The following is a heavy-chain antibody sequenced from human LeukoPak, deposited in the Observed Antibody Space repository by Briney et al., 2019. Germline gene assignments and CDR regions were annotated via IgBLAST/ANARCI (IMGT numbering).Heavy chain of an antibody. V-gene: IGHV3-11*04. D-gene: IGHD1-7*01. CDR2: ISSSGSTI. CDR3: ARDLGGWNYFSYYFDY. J-gene: IGHJ4*02. CDR1: GFTFSDYC. Sequence: GGSLRLSCAASGFTFSDYCMSWIRQAPGKGLEWVSYISSSGSTIYYADSVKGRFTISRDNAKNSLYLQMNSLRAEDTAVYYCARDLGGWNYFSYYFDYWGQGTLVIVSS.